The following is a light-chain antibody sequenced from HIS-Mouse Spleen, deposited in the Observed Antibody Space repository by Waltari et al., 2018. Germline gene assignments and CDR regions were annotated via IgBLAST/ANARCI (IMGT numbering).Light chain of an antibody. J-gene: IGLJ3*02. CDR3: QSADSSGTYWV. CDR1: ALPKQY. CDR2: KDS. V-gene: IGLV3-25*03. Sequence: SYELTQPPSVSVSPGQTARITCSGDALPKQYAYWYQQKPGQAPGLGIYKDSERPSGIPGRCSGSSSGTTVTLTISGVQAEDEADYYCQSADSSGTYWVFGGGTKLTVL.